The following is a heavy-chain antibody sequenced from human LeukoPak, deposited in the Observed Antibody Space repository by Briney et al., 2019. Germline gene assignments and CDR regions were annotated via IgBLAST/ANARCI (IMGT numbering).Heavy chain of an antibody. V-gene: IGHV3-53*01. CDR2: IYSGGTT. Sequence: PGGSLRLSCAASGFTFSSYWMSWVRQAPGKGLEWVSIIYSGGTTYYADSVKGRFTISRDTSKNTLSLQMNSLRAEDTAVYFCARVGDHFHWNLDLWGRGTLVTVSS. CDR1: GFTFSSYW. J-gene: IGHJ2*01. D-gene: IGHD3-3*02. CDR3: ARVGDHFHWNLDL.